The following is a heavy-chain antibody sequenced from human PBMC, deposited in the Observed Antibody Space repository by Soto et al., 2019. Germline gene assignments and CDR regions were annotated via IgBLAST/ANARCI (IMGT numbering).Heavy chain of an antibody. CDR1: GGSFSGYY. D-gene: IGHD3-3*01. V-gene: IGHV4-34*01. J-gene: IGHJ3*01. Sequence: SETLSLTCAVYGGSFSGYYWGWFSQPPGKGLEWIGEVKHSGNINYNPSLKTRLTVSVDTSKNQFSLKLSSMTAADTAMYYCARCSHFDFSSGYADSFDVWGQGAMVTVSS. CDR3: ARCSHFDFSSGYADSFDV. CDR2: VKHSGNI.